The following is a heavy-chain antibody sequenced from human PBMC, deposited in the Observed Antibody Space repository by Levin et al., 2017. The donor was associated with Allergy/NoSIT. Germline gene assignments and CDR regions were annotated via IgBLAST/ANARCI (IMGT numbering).Heavy chain of an antibody. CDR1: GYTFTNYG. CDR3: ARTMKLYDFDSGYYSSYYHYYMDV. J-gene: IGHJ6*03. CDR2: ISPYNSKT. Sequence: VASVKVSCKASGYTFTNYGIGWVRQAPGQGLEWVGWISPYNSKTNFAQRLQDRVIMTTDTSTSTAYMELRSLRSDDTALYYCARTMKLYDFDSGYYSSYYHYYMDVWGKGTTVTVSS. V-gene: IGHV1-18*01. D-gene: IGHD3-3*01.